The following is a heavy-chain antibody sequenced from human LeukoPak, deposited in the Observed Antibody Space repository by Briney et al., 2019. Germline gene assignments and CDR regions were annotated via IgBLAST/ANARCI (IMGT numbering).Heavy chain of an antibody. Sequence: SETLSLTCAVYGGSFSGYYWSWIRQPPGKGLEWIGEINHSGSTNHNPSLKSRVTISVDTSKNQFSLKLSSVAAADTAVYYCARADTAMVSRYFDYWGQGTLVTVSS. CDR1: GGSFSGYY. D-gene: IGHD5-18*01. CDR3: ARADTAMVSRYFDY. V-gene: IGHV4-34*01. J-gene: IGHJ4*02. CDR2: INHSGST.